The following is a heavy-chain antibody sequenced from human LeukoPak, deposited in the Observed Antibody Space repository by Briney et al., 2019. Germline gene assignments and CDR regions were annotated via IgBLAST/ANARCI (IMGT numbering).Heavy chain of an antibody. D-gene: IGHD3-9*01. CDR2: ISTSGVHT. Sequence: KPGGSLRLSCEASGFTFSSSIMNWVRQAPGKGLEWVSSISTSGVHTFFADSVKGRFSISRDNAKNSLFLQMNSLRPEDSAVFFCARGDHLTGFDSWGQGTLVAVSS. V-gene: IGHV3-21*01. CDR3: ARGDHLTGFDS. J-gene: IGHJ4*02. CDR1: GFTFSSSI.